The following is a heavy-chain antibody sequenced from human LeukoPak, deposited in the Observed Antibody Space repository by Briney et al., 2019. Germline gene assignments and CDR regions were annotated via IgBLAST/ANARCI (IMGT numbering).Heavy chain of an antibody. Sequence: SETLSLTCTVSGGSISGYYWSWIRQPPGKGLEWIGYIYYSGSTNYNPSLKSRVTISVDTSKNQFSLKLSSVTAADTAVYYCARGYDILTGFGYWGQGTLVTVSS. D-gene: IGHD3-9*01. J-gene: IGHJ4*02. CDR1: GGSISGYY. V-gene: IGHV4-59*12. CDR2: IYYSGST. CDR3: ARGYDILTGFGY.